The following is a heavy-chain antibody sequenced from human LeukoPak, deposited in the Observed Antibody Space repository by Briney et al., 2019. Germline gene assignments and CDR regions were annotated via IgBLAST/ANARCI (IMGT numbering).Heavy chain of an antibody. CDR1: GFSLTTSAVG. Sequence: SGPTLVKPTQTLTLTCTFSGFSLTTSAVGEGWIRHPPVQALEWLALIYSDDDKRYNPSRKSRLSIRKYNSKNQVVLTMTNMDSVDTATYFCAHRGKYLTWFDPWGQGTLVIVSS. CDR3: AHRGKYLTWFDP. V-gene: IGHV2-5*02. D-gene: IGHD2/OR15-2a*01. J-gene: IGHJ5*02. CDR2: IYSDDDK.